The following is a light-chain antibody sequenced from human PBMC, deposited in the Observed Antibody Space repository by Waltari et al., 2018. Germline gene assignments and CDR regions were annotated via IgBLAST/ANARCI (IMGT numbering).Light chain of an antibody. V-gene: IGKV3-15*01. J-gene: IGKJ5*01. CDR2: GAS. CDR3: QQYNDWPKIT. CDR1: QSVRRD. Sequence: IVMTQSPATLSVSPGERATLSCRASQSVRRDLAWYPQKPGQAPRLLFYGASTRATGIPARFSGSGSGTDFTLSISSLQSEDFALYYCQQYNDWPKITFGQGTRLEIK.